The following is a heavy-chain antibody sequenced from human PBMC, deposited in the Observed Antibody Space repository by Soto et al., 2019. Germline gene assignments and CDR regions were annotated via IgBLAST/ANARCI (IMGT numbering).Heavy chain of an antibody. V-gene: IGHV4-38-2*01. D-gene: IGHD6-13*01. Sequence: SETLSLTCAVSGYSISSGYYWGWIRQPPGKGLEWIGSIYHSGSTYYNPSLKSRVTISVDTPKNQFSLKLSSVTAADTAVYYCALSPGRAAAVTLFDYLGQGALVTVSS. CDR2: IYHSGST. CDR1: GYSISSGYY. J-gene: IGHJ4*02. CDR3: ALSPGRAAAVTLFDY.